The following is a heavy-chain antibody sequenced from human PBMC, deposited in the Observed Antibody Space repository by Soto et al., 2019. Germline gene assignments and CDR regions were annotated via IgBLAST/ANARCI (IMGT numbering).Heavy chain of an antibody. CDR3: ARDGYSNYELPFDY. CDR2: IIPIFGTA. V-gene: IGHV1-69*13. Sequence: SVKVSCKASGYTFTNYGITWVRQAPGQGLEWMGGIIPIFGTANYAQKFQGRVTITADESTGTAYMELSSLRSEDTAVYYCARDGYSNYELPFDYWGQGTLVTVSS. CDR1: GYTFTNYG. J-gene: IGHJ4*02. D-gene: IGHD4-4*01.